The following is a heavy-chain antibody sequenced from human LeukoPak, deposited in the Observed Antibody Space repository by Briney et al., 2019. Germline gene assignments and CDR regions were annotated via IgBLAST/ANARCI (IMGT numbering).Heavy chain of an antibody. Sequence: GGSLRLSCAASGFTFSSYAMSWVRQAPGKGLEWVSVISSGGGSTYYADSVKGRFTISRDNSQKTLYLQTNSLRAEDTAVYYCAKRGYSSVWCPHSFDYWGQGTLVTVSS. J-gene: IGHJ4*02. CDR3: AKRGYSSVWCPHSFDY. V-gene: IGHV3-23*01. CDR2: ISSGGGST. CDR1: GFTFSSYA. D-gene: IGHD6-19*01.